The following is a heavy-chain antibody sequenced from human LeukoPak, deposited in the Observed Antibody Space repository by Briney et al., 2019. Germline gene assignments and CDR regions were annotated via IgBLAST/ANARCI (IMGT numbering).Heavy chain of an antibody. Sequence: GGSLRLSCAASGFTFSSYAMSWVRQAPGKGLEWVSVIYSGGSTYYADSVKGRFTISRDNSKNTLYLQMNSLRAEDTAVYYCARGAGDYAAYWGQGTLVTVSS. CDR3: ARGAGDYAAY. CDR2: IYSGGST. CDR1: GFTFSSYA. V-gene: IGHV3-53*01. D-gene: IGHD4-17*01. J-gene: IGHJ4*02.